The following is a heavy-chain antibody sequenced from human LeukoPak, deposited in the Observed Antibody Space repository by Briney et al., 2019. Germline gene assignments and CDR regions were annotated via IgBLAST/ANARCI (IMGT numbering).Heavy chain of an antibody. D-gene: IGHD4-17*01. CDR3: AGANDYGDSEGVY. CDR1: GFTFGPYT. Sequence: GGSLRLSCAASGFTFGPYTMNWVRQAPGKGLEWVSYISSSGSTIYYADSVKGRFTISRDNAKNSLYLQMNSLRAEDTAVYYCAGANDYGDSEGVYWGQGTLVTVSS. J-gene: IGHJ4*02. V-gene: IGHV3-48*04. CDR2: ISSSGSTI.